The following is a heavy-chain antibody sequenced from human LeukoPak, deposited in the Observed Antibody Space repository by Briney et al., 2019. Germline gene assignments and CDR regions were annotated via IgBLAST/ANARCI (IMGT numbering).Heavy chain of an antibody. J-gene: IGHJ6*03. CDR2: IYYSGST. CDR1: GGSISSHY. D-gene: IGHD6-13*01. V-gene: IGHV4-59*11. CDR3: ARGRPADYYYYYMDV. Sequence: PSETLSLTCTVSGGSISSHYWSWIRQPPGKGLEWIGYIYYSGSTNYNPSLKSRVTISVDTSKNQFSLKLSSVTAADTAVYYCARGRPADYYYYYMDVWGKGTTVTVSS.